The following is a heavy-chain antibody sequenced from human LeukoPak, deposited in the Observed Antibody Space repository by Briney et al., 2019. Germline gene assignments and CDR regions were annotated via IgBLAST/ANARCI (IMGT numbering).Heavy chain of an antibody. D-gene: IGHD5-18*01. CDR1: GGSINSGHYY. CDR2: IYISGST. Sequence: SETLSPTCTVSGGSINSGHYYWSWIRQPAGKGLEWIGRIYISGSTNYDPSLKSRVTISVDTSKNQFSLKLSSVTAADTAVYYCARAAPDSYGYNWFDPWGQGTLVTVSS. J-gene: IGHJ5*02. CDR3: ARAAPDSYGYNWFDP. V-gene: IGHV4-61*02.